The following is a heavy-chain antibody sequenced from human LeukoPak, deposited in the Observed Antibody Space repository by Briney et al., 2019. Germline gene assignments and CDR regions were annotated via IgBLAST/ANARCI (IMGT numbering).Heavy chain of an antibody. J-gene: IGHJ6*04. Sequence: PSETLSLTRAVYGGSFSGYYWSWIRQPPGKGLEWIGEINHSGSTNYNPSLKSRVTISVDTSKNQFSLKLSSVTAADTAVYYCARGGIAAAPGVWGKGTTVTVSS. V-gene: IGHV4-34*01. CDR1: GGSFSGYY. CDR2: INHSGST. CDR3: ARGGIAAAPGV. D-gene: IGHD6-13*01.